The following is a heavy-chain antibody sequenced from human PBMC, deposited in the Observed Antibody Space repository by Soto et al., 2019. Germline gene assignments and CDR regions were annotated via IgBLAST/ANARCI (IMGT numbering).Heavy chain of an antibody. CDR1: GYTSTTYD. J-gene: IGHJ4*02. D-gene: IGHD3-22*01. Sequence: QVQLVQSGAEVKKPGASVKVSCEASGYTSTTYDIVWFRQATGQGLAWVAWMNPHSANSGYAQKSQGRVTLTRDTSIRTAYMQLTNLRSDDTAVYYCARGGGYSHGYNRFDYWGQGTLVTVSS. CDR2: MNPHSANS. V-gene: IGHV1-8*01. CDR3: ARGGGYSHGYNRFDY.